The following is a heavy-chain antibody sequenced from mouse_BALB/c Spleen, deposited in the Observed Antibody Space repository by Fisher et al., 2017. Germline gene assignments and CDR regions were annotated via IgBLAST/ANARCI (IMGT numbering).Heavy chain of an antibody. CDR3: GRQGGIHVRYFDV. Sequence: RFTISRDNAKNTLYLQMSSLKSEDTAMYYCGRQGGIHVRYFDVWGAGTTVTVSS. D-gene: IGHD2-14*01. J-gene: IGHJ1*01. V-gene: IGHV5-12-1*01.